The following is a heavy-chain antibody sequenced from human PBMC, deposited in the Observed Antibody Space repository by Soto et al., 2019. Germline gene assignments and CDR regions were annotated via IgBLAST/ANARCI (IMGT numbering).Heavy chain of an antibody. Sequence: GGSLRLSCAASGFTFSSYAMTWVRQAPGKGLEWVSAISSSGGSTYYADSLKGRFTISRDNSKNTLYLQMNILRAEDTAVYYCAKHPPIEYRSLGYGMDVWGQGTTVTVSS. CDR2: ISSSGGST. J-gene: IGHJ6*02. CDR1: GFTFSSYA. CDR3: AKHPPIEYRSLGYGMDV. D-gene: IGHD6-6*01. V-gene: IGHV3-23*01.